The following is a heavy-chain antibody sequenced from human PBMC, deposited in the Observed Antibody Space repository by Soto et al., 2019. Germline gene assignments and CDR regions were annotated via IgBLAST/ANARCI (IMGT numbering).Heavy chain of an antibody. Sequence: QVQLQQWGAGLLKPSETLSLTCAVYGGSFSGYYWIWIRQPPGTGLEWIGEITHSGFATYNPSLKSRVTISVDTSKKQFSLKVTSVTAADTAVYYCASGHSGSYFPRYWGQGTLVTVSS. CDR2: ITHSGFA. V-gene: IGHV4-34*01. CDR1: GGSFSGYY. D-gene: IGHD1-26*01. CDR3: ASGHSGSYFPRY. J-gene: IGHJ4*02.